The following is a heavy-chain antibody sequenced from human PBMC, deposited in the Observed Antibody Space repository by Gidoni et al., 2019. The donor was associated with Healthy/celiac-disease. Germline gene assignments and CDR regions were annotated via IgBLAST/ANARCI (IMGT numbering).Heavy chain of an antibody. Sequence: QLQLQESGPGLVKPSETLSLTCTVSGGSISSSSYYWGWIRQPPGKGLEWIGSIYYSGSTYYNPSLKSRVTISVDTSKNQFSLKLSSVTAADTAVYYCAGQDIVVVPAAIMANHDYWGQGTLVTVSS. CDR2: IYYSGST. D-gene: IGHD2-2*02. CDR3: AGQDIVVVPAAIMANHDY. CDR1: GGSISSSSYY. J-gene: IGHJ4*02. V-gene: IGHV4-39*01.